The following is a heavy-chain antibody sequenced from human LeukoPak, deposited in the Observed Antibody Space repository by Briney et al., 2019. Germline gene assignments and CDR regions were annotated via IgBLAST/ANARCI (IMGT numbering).Heavy chain of an antibody. V-gene: IGHV3-33*08. Sequence: GGSLRLSCAASGFTFSSYGMHWVRQAPGKGLEWVSVIWYDGSNEYHAESVKGQFTISRDNSKNTLYLQMNSLRAEDTAVYYCARGSGKSYGIFDYWGQGTLVTVSS. CDR1: GFTFSSYG. J-gene: IGHJ4*02. D-gene: IGHD5-18*01. CDR3: ARGSGKSYGIFDY. CDR2: IWYDGSNE.